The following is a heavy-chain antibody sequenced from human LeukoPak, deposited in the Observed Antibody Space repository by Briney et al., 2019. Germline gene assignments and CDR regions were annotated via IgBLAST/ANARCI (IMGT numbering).Heavy chain of an antibody. CDR2: IYHSGST. J-gene: IGHJ4*02. D-gene: IGHD3-10*01. V-gene: IGHV4-38-2*01. CDR3: ARLDGRLLWFGELLSHYYFDY. CDR1: GYSISSGYY. Sequence: SETLSLTCAVSGYSISSGYYWGWIRQPPGKGLEWIVSIYHSGSTYYNPSLKSRVTISVDTSKNQFSLKLSSVTAADTAVYYCARLDGRLLWFGELLSHYYFDYWGQGTLVTVSS.